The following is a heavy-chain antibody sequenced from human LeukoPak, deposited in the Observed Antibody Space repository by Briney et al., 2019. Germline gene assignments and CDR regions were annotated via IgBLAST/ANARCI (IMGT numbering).Heavy chain of an antibody. CDR2: IYYSGST. D-gene: IGHD2-15*01. V-gene: IGHV4-31*03. CDR3: AREISRYCSGGSCSYYFDY. J-gene: IGHJ4*02. CDR1: GGSVSSGSYY. Sequence: PSETLSLTCTVSGGSVSSGSYYWSWIRQHPGKGLEWIGYIYYSGSTYYNPSLKSRVTISVDTSKNQFSLKLSSVTAADTAVYYCAREISRYCSGGSCSYYFDYWGQGTLVTVSS.